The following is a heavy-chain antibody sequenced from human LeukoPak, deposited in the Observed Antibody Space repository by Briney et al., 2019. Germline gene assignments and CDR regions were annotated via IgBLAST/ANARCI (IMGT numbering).Heavy chain of an antibody. CDR3: ARLFWGSGRRSIVY. V-gene: IGHV3-23*01. CDR2: ISGSDDGT. J-gene: IGHJ4*02. D-gene: IGHD3-16*01. Sequence: GGSLRLSCAASGFTFSTYAMSWVRQIPGKGLEWVSAISGSDDGTYYADSVKGRFTISRDNSRNTLYLQMNTLRSEDTAVYYCARLFWGSGRRSIVYWGQGTLVTVSS. CDR1: GFTFSTYA.